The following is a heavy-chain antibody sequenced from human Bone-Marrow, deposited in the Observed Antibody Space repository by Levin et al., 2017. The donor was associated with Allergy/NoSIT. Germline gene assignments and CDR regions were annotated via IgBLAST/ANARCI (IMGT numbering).Heavy chain of an antibody. Sequence: GGSLRLSCAASGFTFSNYAMSWVRQAPGKGLEWVSDISGRAGNTNYADSAKGRFTISRDNSKNTLYLQMSSLRVGDTAVYYCARHWGHWGQGTVVTVSS. CDR3: ARHWGH. CDR2: ISGRAGNT. J-gene: IGHJ4*02. D-gene: IGHD3-16*01. V-gene: IGHV3-23*01. CDR1: GFTFSNYA.